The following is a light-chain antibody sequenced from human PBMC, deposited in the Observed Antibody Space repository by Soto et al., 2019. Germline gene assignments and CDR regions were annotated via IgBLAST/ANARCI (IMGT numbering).Light chain of an antibody. Sequence: QSVLTQPASASGTPGQMVTISCSGSSSNIGSNTVNWYQQLPGTAPKLLIYSNNQRPSGVPDRFSGSKSGTSASLAISGLQSEDEADYYCAAWDDSPYVFGTGTKVTVL. CDR2: SNN. CDR3: AAWDDSPYV. CDR1: SSNIGSNT. J-gene: IGLJ1*01. V-gene: IGLV1-44*01.